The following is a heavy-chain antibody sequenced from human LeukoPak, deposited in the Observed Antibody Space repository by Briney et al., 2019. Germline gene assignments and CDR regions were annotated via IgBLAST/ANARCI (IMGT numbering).Heavy chain of an antibody. V-gene: IGHV3-66*01. D-gene: IGHD2-21*01. CDR3: ARDRIEGATSVFDY. J-gene: IGHJ4*02. CDR1: GLTAGDTF. Sequence: PGGSLRLSCAASGLTAGDTFMSWVRQAPGKGLEWVSVLYRGGNTYYADSVRGRFTISRDNSKNMVYLQMNSLTAEDTAVYYCARDRIEGATSVFDYWGQGTLVTVSS. CDR2: LYRGGNT.